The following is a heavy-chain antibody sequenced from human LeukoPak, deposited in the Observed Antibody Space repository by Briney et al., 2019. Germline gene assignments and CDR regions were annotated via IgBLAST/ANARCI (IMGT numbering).Heavy chain of an antibody. V-gene: IGHV3-23*01. Sequence: PGGSLRLSCAASGFTFSSYAMNWVRRAPGKGLERVSTISAGGGSTYYADSVKGRFTISRDNSKNTLYLQLNSLRAEDTAVYYCAKSERITVAGIDYWGQGTLVTVSS. CDR1: GFTFSSYA. J-gene: IGHJ4*02. D-gene: IGHD6-19*01. CDR3: AKSERITVAGIDY. CDR2: ISAGGGST.